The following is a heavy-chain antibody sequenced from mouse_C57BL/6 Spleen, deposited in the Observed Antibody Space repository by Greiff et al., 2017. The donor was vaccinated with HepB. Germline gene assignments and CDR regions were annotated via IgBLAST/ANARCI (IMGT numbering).Heavy chain of an antibody. Sequence: QVQLQESGPELVKPGASVKLSCKASGYTFTSYDINWVKQRPGQGLEWIGWIYPRDGSTKYNEKFKGKATLTVDTSSSTAYMELHSLTSEDSAVYFCARRGYYGSSSYYFDYWGQGTTLTVSS. CDR3: ARRGYYGSSSYYFDY. V-gene: IGHV1-85*01. D-gene: IGHD1-1*01. J-gene: IGHJ2*01. CDR2: IYPRDGST. CDR1: GYTFTSYD.